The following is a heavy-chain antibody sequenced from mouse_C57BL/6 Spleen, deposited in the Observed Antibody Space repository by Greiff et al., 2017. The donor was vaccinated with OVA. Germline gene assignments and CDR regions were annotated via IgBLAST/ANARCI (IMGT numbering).Heavy chain of an antibody. CDR1: GYTFTSYW. CDR3: ARFSAYGSSYAMDY. D-gene: IGHD1-1*01. CDR2: IDPSDSYT. V-gene: IGHV1-69*01. J-gene: IGHJ4*01. Sequence: QVQLQQPGAELVMPGASVKLSCKASGYTFTSYWMHWVKQRPGQGLEWIGEIDPSDSYTNYNQKFKGKSTLTVDKSSSTAYMQLSSLTSEDAAVYYCARFSAYGSSYAMDYWGQGTSVTVSS.